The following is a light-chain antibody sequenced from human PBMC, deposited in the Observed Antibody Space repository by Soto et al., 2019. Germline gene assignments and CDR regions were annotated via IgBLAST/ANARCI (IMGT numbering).Light chain of an antibody. CDR2: DAS. Sequence: EIVLTQSPATLSLSPGERATLSCRASQTISSYLLWYQQKPGQAPRLLIYDASNRATGIPARFSGSGSETDLTLTLSSLESEDFSVYDCQHRMNWPITFGQGTRLEIK. V-gene: IGKV3-11*01. J-gene: IGKJ5*01. CDR3: QHRMNWPIT. CDR1: QTISSY.